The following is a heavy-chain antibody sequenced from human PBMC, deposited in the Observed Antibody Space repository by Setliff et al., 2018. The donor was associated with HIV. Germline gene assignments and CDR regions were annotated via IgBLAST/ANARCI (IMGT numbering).Heavy chain of an antibody. CDR3: ARTPDSRDFQH. V-gene: IGHV4-61*09. D-gene: IGHD3-22*01. Sequence: PSETLSLTCTVSGASISSGSYYWSWVRQTAEKRLEWIGHIYISGNSNYNPSLRSRVTISVDTSKNQFSLMLGSMTAADTAVYYCARTPDSRDFQHWGQGTLVTV. CDR2: IYISGNS. J-gene: IGHJ1*01. CDR1: GASISSGSYY.